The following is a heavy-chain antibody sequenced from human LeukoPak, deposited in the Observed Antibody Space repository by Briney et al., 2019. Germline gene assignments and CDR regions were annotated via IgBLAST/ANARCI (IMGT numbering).Heavy chain of an antibody. J-gene: IGHJ5*02. CDR1: GYTFTSYA. V-gene: IGHV7-4-1*02. CDR2: INTNTGNP. CDR3: ARDSSYSSGWYAGGYNWFDP. Sequence: ASVKVSCKASGYTFTSYAMNWVRQAPGQGLEWMGWINTNTGNPTYAQGFTGRFVFSLDTSVSTAYLQISSLKAEDTAVYYCARDSSYSSGWYAGGYNWFDPWGQGTLVTVSS. D-gene: IGHD6-19*01.